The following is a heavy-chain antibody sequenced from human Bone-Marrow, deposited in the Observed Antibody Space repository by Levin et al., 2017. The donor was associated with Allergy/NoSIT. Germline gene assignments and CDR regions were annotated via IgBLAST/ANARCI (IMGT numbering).Heavy chain of an antibody. CDR1: GFTFSSNA. J-gene: IGHJ4*02. CDR2: ISESGDNT. V-gene: IGHV3-23*01. CDR3: AANVDITMFDY. D-gene: IGHD3-10*01. Sequence: LSLTCAASGFTFSSNAMNWVRQAPGKGLEWVSAISESGDNTFYADSVKGRFTISRDNSKNTLFLLMNSLRTEDTAVYYCAANVDITMFDYWGQGTLVTVSS.